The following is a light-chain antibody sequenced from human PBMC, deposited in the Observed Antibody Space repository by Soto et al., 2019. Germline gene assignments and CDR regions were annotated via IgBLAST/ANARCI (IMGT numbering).Light chain of an antibody. CDR3: QHYNSYSEA. CDR2: KAS. Sequence: DIQMTQSPSTLSGSVGDRVTITCRASQTISSWLAWYQQKPGKAPKLLIYKASTLKSGVPSRFNGSGSGTEFTFCISSLQPDDFATYYCQHYNSYSEAFGQGTKVELK. CDR1: QTISSW. V-gene: IGKV1-5*03. J-gene: IGKJ1*01.